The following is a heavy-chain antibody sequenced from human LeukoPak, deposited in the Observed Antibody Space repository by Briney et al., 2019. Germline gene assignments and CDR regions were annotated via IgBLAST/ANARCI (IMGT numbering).Heavy chain of an antibody. CDR1: GGTFSSYA. CDR2: IIPIFGIA. CDR3: ASPLKIYYDSSGPTRETEFQH. Sequence: SVKVSCKASGGTFSSYAISWVRQVPGQGLEWMGRIIPIFGIANYAQKFQGRVTITADKSTSTAYMELSSLRSEDTAVYYCASPLKIYYDSSGPTRETEFQHWGQGTLVTVSS. V-gene: IGHV1-69*04. J-gene: IGHJ1*01. D-gene: IGHD3-22*01.